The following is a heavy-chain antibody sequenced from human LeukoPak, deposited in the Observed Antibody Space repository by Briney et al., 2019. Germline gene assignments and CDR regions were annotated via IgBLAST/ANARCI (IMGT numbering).Heavy chain of an antibody. CDR1: GFTFSSYA. J-gene: IGHJ4*02. CDR3: VREGSYYDSSGYYYVYYFDY. V-gene: IGHV3-30-3*01. CDR2: ISYDGSNK. Sequence: GGSLRLSCAASGFTFSSYAMHWVRQAPGKGLEWVAVISYDGSNKYYADSVKGRFTISRDNSKNTLYLQMNSLRAEDTAVYYCVREGSYYDSSGYYYVYYFDYWGQGTLVTVSS. D-gene: IGHD3-22*01.